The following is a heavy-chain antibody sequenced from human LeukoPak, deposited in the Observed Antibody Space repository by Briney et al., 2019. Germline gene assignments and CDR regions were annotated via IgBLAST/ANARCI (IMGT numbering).Heavy chain of an antibody. CDR2: ISSSGTI. V-gene: IGHV3-48*03. D-gene: IGHD2-15*01. CDR1: GFTFSNYE. J-gene: IGHJ4*02. Sequence: GGSLRLSCAASGFTFSNYEMNWVRQAPGKGLEWVSYISSSGTIYYADSVKGRFTISRDNAKNSLCLQMNSLRAEDTAVYYCARGRLLAYWGQGTLVTVSS. CDR3: ARGRLLAY.